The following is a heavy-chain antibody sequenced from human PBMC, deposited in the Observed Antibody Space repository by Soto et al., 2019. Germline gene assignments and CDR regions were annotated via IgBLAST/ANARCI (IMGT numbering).Heavy chain of an antibody. Sequence: GGSLRLSCAASGFTFSSYGMHWVRQAPGKGLEWVAVISYDGSNKYYADSVKGRFTISRDNSKNTLYLQMNSLRAEDTAVYYCAKTYSSSSQAFDIWGQGTMVTVSS. CDR2: ISYDGSNK. CDR1: GFTFSSYG. J-gene: IGHJ3*02. D-gene: IGHD6-6*01. CDR3: AKTYSSSSQAFDI. V-gene: IGHV3-30*18.